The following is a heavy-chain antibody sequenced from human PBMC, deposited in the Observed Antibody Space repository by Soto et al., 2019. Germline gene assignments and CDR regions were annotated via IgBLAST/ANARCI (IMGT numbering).Heavy chain of an antibody. V-gene: IGHV2-5*01. J-gene: IGHJ4*02. D-gene: IGHD6-6*01. CDR3: AHSTSFVPRALDY. Sequence: QITLKESGPTLVKPTQPLTLTCTFSGFSLSTNGVGVGWIHQPPGQALEWLALIYWNDDKRYNPLLRSRLTITQYTSRNQVDLTRTNMDPVDTATYYCAHSTSFVPRALDYWGQGTLVTVSS. CDR1: GFSLSTNGVG. CDR2: IYWNDDK.